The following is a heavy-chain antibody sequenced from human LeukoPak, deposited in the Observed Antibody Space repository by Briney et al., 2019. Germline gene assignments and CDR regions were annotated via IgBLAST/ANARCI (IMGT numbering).Heavy chain of an antibody. CDR2: IFYNEDA. V-gene: IGHV4-59*01. CDR1: GASISHFY. Sequence: SETLSLTCAVSGASISHFYWNWFRQSPGKGLEWIGSIFYNEDANYNPSVKSRVTMSVDMSKSQFSLRLTSVTDADTAAYFCAKGETVTTSPCDHWGQGILVTVSS. J-gene: IGHJ4*02. D-gene: IGHD4-17*01. CDR3: AKGETVTTSPCDH.